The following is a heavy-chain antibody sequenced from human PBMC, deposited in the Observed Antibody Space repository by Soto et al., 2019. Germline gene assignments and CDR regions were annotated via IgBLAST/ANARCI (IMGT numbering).Heavy chain of an antibody. V-gene: IGHV1-18*01. J-gene: IGHJ4*02. D-gene: IGHD3-16*02. CDR2: ISAYNGNT. Sequence: QVQLVQSGAEVKKPGASVKVSCKASGYTFTSYGISWVRQAPGQGLEWMGWISAYNGNTNYAQKLQGRVTMTTDTSTSTAYMELRSLESDDTPEYYCARASGSQGYYDYIWGSYRSGLDYWGQGTLVTVSS. CDR1: GYTFTSYG. CDR3: ARASGSQGYYDYIWGSYRSGLDY.